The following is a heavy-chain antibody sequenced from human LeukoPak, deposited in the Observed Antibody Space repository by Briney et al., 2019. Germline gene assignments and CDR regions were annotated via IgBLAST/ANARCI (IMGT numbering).Heavy chain of an antibody. CDR2: IYHSGST. J-gene: IGHJ6*03. Sequence: SETLSLTCAVSGYSISSGYYWGWIRQPPGKGLEWIGSIYHSGSTYYNPSLKSRVTISVDTSKNQFSLKLSSVTAADTAVYYCARSCSGGSCYSGWELYYYYYYMDVWGKGTTVTVSS. CDR3: ARSCSGGSCYSGWELYYYYYYMDV. D-gene: IGHD2-15*01. CDR1: GYSISSGYY. V-gene: IGHV4-38-2*01.